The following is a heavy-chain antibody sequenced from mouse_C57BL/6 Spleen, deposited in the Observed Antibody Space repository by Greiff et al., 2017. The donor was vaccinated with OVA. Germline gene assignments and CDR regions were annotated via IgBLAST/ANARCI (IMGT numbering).Heavy chain of an antibody. V-gene: IGHV1-82*01. CDR1: GYAFSSSW. D-gene: IGHD1-1*01. Sequence: VQLQQSGPELVKPGASVKISCKASGYAFSSSWMNWVKQRPGKGLEWIGRIYPGDGDTNYNGKFKGKATLTADKSSSTAYMQLISLTSEDSAVYFCARHCSREDWYFAVWGTGTTVTVSS. J-gene: IGHJ1*03. CDR3: ARHCSREDWYFAV. CDR2: IYPGDGDT.